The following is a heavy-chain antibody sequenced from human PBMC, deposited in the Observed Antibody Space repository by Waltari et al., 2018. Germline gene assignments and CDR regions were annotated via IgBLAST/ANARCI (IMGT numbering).Heavy chain of an antibody. V-gene: IGHV3-48*01. CDR1: GLTFSISS. CDR3: ASGQDGTSFVLSF. J-gene: IGHJ3*01. Sequence: EVQLVESGGGLIQPGGSLRLSCAVSGLTFSISSMNWVRQTPEKGLEWVSYISSTSSSMYYADSVKDRFIISRDNAKKSVYLQMNRLRVDDSAVYYCASGQDGTSFVLSFWGQGTKVTVSS. D-gene: IGHD3-16*01. CDR2: ISSTSSSM.